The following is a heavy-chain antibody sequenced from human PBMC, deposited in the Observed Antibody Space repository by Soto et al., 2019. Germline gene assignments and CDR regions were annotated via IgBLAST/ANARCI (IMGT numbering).Heavy chain of an antibody. CDR3: VRPYYSSSWFPFDR. CDR1: GFTFSSYA. J-gene: IGHJ4*02. V-gene: IGHV3-23*01. CDR2: IGSGGGNT. Sequence: PGGSLRLSCAASGFTFSSYAMNWVRQAPGKGLEWVSYIGSGGGNTYYTDSVKGRFTISRDNAKKTVYLQMSSLRVEDTALYYCVRPYYSSSWFPFDRWGQGTLVTVSS. D-gene: IGHD6-13*01.